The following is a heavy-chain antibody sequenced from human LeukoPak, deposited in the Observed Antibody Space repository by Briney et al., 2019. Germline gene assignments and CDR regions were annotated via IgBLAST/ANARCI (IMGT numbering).Heavy chain of an antibody. V-gene: IGHV1-8*03. J-gene: IGHJ4*02. CDR2: MNPNGGNT. CDR1: GYTFTSYD. Sequence: ASVKVSCKASGYTFTSYDINWVRQATGQGLEWMGWMNPNGGNTGYAQKFQGRVTITRNTSISTAYMELSSLRSEDTAVYYCARGGLWFGEFDYWGQGTLVTVSS. CDR3: ARGGLWFGEFDY. D-gene: IGHD3-10*01.